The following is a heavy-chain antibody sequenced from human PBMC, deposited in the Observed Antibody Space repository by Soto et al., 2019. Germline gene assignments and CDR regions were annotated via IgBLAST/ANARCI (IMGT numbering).Heavy chain of an antibody. V-gene: IGHV3-23*01. CDR2: IGGGDDK. CDR3: AKDSISSNGIYDAFDV. D-gene: IGHD3-3*02. J-gene: IGHJ3*01. CDR1: GFTFSNYA. Sequence: VQLLESGGGLVQPGGSLRLSCEASGFTFSNYAMAWVRQTPGEGPEWVSTIGGGDDKFYAESVQGRCIISRDDSRSTMYLQMDNLRVEDTAIYFCAKDSISSNGIYDAFDVGGQGPVVTVSS.